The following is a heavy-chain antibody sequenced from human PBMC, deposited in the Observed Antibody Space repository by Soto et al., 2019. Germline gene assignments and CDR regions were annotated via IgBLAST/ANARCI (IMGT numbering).Heavy chain of an antibody. D-gene: IGHD2-15*01. Sequence: PSETLSLTCAVYGGSFSGYYWSWIRQPPGKGLEWIGEINHSGSTNYNPSLKSRVIISVDTSKNQFSLKLSSVTAADTAVFYCARRIVVVVAATLARHFDYWGQGTLVTVSS. CDR2: INHSGST. CDR3: ARRIVVVVAATLARHFDY. V-gene: IGHV4-34*01. CDR1: GGSFSGYY. J-gene: IGHJ4*02.